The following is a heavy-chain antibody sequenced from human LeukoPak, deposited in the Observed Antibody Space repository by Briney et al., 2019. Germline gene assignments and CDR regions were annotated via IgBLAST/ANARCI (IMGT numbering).Heavy chain of an antibody. V-gene: IGHV5-51*01. D-gene: IGHD6-19*01. CDR2: IYPGDCDT. J-gene: IGHJ4*02. Sequence: GGSLQISCKGSGYSFIYYWIAWVRQLPGRGLEWMGIIYPGDCDTRYSPSFQGQVTISADKSISTAYLQWSSLKASDTAMYYCARSDLGSGHTFDYWGQGTLVTVSS. CDR1: GYSFIYYW. CDR3: ARSDLGSGHTFDY.